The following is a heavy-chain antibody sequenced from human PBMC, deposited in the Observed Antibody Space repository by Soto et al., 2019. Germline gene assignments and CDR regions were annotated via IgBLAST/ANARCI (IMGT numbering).Heavy chain of an antibody. CDR1: GFTFSSYW. J-gene: IGHJ3*02. Sequence: EVQLVESGGGLVQPGGSLRLSCAASGFTFSSYWMTWVPQAPGKGLEWVANIKQDGIEKYYVDSVKGRFTISRDNAKNSLYLQMNSLRAEDTAVYYCAKAERYATGHPPCAFDIWSQGTMVTVSS. V-gene: IGHV3-7*01. CDR3: AKAERYATGHPPCAFDI. D-gene: IGHD3-9*01. CDR2: IKQDGIEK.